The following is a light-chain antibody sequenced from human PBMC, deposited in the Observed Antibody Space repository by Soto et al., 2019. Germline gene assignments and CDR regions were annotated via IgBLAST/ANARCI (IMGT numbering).Light chain of an antibody. CDR3: QQYGSSPLT. J-gene: IGKJ4*01. CDR2: GAS. CDR1: QTVNNNY. V-gene: IGKV3-20*01. Sequence: PGERAILACRASQTVNNNYLAXCQXNXGXXXRXXXYGASRRATGLPARFSGSGSGTDFTLTISSLAPEDFAVYYCQQYGSSPLTLGGGTKVDIK.